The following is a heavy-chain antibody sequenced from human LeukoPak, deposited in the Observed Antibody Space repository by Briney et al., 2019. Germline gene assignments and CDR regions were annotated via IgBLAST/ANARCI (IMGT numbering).Heavy chain of an antibody. V-gene: IGHV3-30*18. Sequence: GGSLRLSCAASGFTFSSYGMHWVRQAPGKGLEWAAVISYDGSNKYYADSVKGRFTISRDNSKNTLYLQMNSLRAEDTAVYYCAKEFKRDAFDIWGQGTMVTVSS. D-gene: IGHD5-24*01. CDR2: ISYDGSNK. J-gene: IGHJ3*02. CDR1: GFTFSSYG. CDR3: AKEFKRDAFDI.